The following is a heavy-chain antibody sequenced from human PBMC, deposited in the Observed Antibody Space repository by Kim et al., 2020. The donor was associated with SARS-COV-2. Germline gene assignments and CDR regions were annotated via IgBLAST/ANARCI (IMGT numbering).Heavy chain of an antibody. J-gene: IGHJ4*02. CDR3: EKNSGKDYCGQLDY. V-gene: IGHV3-23*01. Sequence: VKGRYTRARDRTKNTMYLQMNSLSADDTAVYYCEKNSGKDYCGQLDYWGQGTLVTVSS. D-gene: IGHD2-21*01.